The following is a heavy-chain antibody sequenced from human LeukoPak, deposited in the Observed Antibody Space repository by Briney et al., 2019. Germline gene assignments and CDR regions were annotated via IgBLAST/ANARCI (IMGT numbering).Heavy chain of an antibody. CDR3: AKRYCKSATCRSDMDA. Sequence: GGSLRLSCAASGFTFSSYGMHWVRQAPGKGLEWVAFIRYDGSNKYYADSVKGRFTISRDNSKNTLYLQMNRLRPEDTAVYYCAKRYCKSATCRSDMDAWGQGTTVTVSS. J-gene: IGHJ6*02. CDR1: GFTFSSYG. D-gene: IGHD2-15*01. CDR2: IRYDGSNK. V-gene: IGHV3-30*02.